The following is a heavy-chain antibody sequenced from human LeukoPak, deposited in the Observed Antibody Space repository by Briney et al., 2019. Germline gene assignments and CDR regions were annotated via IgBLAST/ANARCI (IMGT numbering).Heavy chain of an antibody. CDR2: ISAYNGNT. V-gene: IGHV1-18*01. J-gene: IGHJ6*02. D-gene: IGHD6-6*01. CDR1: GYTFTSYG. Sequence: ASVKVSCKASGYTFTSYGISWVRQAPGQGLEWMGWISAYNGNTNYAQKLQGRVTMTTDTSTSTAYMELRSLRSDDTAVYYCARYSSSYYYYGMDDWGQGTTVTVSS. CDR3: ARYSSSYYYYGMDD.